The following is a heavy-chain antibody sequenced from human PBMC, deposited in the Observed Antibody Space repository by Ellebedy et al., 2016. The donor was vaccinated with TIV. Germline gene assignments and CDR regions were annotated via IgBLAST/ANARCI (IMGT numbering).Heavy chain of an antibody. D-gene: IGHD3-10*01. CDR3: ARDRLVRGAINFYYGMDV. J-gene: IGHJ6*02. V-gene: IGHV1-69*05. Sequence: SVKVSXXASGGTFSSYAISWVRQAPGQGLEWMGGIIPIFGTANYAQKFQGRVTMTRDTSTSTVYMELSSLRSEDTAVYYCARDRLVRGAINFYYGMDVWGQGTTVTVSS. CDR1: GGTFSSYA. CDR2: IIPIFGTA.